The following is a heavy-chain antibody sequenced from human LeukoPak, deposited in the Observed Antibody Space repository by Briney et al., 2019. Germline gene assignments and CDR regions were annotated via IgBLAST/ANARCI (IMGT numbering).Heavy chain of an antibody. J-gene: IGHJ6*02. V-gene: IGHV1-18*01. CDR1: GYTFTSYG. D-gene: IGHD6-13*01. Sequence: ASVKVSCKASGYTFTSYGISWVRQAPGQGLEWMGWISAYNGNTNYAQKLQGRVTMTRDTSTSTVYMELSSLRSEDTAVYYCASGQTYSSSWQGDYYYGMDVWGQGTTVTVSS. CDR2: ISAYNGNT. CDR3: ASGQTYSSSWQGDYYYGMDV.